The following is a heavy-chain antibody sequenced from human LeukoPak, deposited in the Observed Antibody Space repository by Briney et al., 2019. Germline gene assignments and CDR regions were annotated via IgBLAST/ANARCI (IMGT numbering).Heavy chain of an antibody. J-gene: IGHJ5*02. CDR3: ARDSRGILWFGESNIPNWFDP. D-gene: IGHD3-10*01. Sequence: GASVKVSCKASGGTFSSYAISWVRQAPGQGLEWMGGIIPIFGTANYAQKFQGRVTITADKSTSTAYMELSSLRSEDTAVYYCARDSRGILWFGESNIPNWFDPWGQGTLVTVSS. CDR1: GGTFSSYA. V-gene: IGHV1-69*06. CDR2: IIPIFGTA.